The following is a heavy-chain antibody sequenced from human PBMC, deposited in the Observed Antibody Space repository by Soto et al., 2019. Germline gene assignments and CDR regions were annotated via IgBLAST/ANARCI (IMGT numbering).Heavy chain of an antibody. J-gene: IGHJ4*02. CDR2: ISSSGTII. D-gene: IGHD2-2*01. CDR3: ARGNLPIVVVPAAIDY. Sequence: GGSLRLSCAASGFIFTSYAINWVRQAPGKGLEWVSYISSSGTIIYYADSVKGRFTISRDNAKNSLYLQMNGLRVEDTAVFYCARGNLPIVVVPAAIDYWGQGTQVTVSS. CDR1: GFIFTSYA. V-gene: IGHV3-48*01.